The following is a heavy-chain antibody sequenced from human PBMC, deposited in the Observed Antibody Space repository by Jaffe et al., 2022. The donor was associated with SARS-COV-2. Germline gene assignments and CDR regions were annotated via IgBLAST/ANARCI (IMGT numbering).Heavy chain of an antibody. Sequence: EVQLVESGGGLVKPGGSLRLSCAASGFTFSNAWMSWVRQAPGKGLEWVGRIKSKTDGGTTDYAAPVKGRFTISRDDSKNTLYLQMNSLKTEDTAVYYCTTDFEGRELGFDYWGQGTLVTVSS. D-gene: IGHD1-26*01. CDR3: TTDFEGRELGFDY. CDR2: IKSKTDGGTT. CDR1: GFTFSNAW. V-gene: IGHV3-15*01. J-gene: IGHJ4*02.